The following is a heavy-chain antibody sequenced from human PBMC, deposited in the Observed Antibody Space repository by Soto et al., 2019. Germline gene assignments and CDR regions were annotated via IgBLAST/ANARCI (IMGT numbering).Heavy chain of an antibody. Sequence: PGGSLRLSCAASVFTFSSYNMNWVRQAPGKGLERVSSISSSSSYIYYAASVKGRFTISRDNAKNSLYLQMSSLRAEDTAVYYCARVHYYDSSAYYLWGQGTLVTVSS. D-gene: IGHD3-22*01. V-gene: IGHV3-21*01. CDR3: ARVHYYDSSAYYL. CDR1: VFTFSSYN. J-gene: IGHJ4*02. CDR2: ISSSSSYI.